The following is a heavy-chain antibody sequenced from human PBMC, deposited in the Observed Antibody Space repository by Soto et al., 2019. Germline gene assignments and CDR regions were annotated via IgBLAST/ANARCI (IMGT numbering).Heavy chain of an antibody. D-gene: IGHD6-19*01. CDR1: GFTFSSYW. Sequence: PGGSLRLSCAASGFTFSSYWMHWVRQAPGKGLVWVSRINSDGSSTSYADSVKGRFTISRDNAKNTLYLQMNSLRDEDTAVYYCARARIAVVPWWFEPWGQGTLVTVPQ. CDR2: INSDGSST. V-gene: IGHV3-74*01. CDR3: ARARIAVVPWWFEP. J-gene: IGHJ5*02.